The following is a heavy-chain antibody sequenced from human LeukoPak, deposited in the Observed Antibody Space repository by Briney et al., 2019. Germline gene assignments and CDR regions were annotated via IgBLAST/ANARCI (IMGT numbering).Heavy chain of an antibody. D-gene: IGHD1-26*01. J-gene: IGHJ4*02. CDR2: IKQDGSEK. Sequence: GGSLRLSCAASGFTFSSYRMNWVRQAPGKGLEWVANIKQDGSEKYYVDSVKGRFTISRDKAKNSLYLQMNSLRAEDTAIYYCVRDRGTYRPIDYWGQGTLVTVSS. V-gene: IGHV3-7*03. CDR3: VRDRGTYRPIDY. CDR1: GFTFSSYR.